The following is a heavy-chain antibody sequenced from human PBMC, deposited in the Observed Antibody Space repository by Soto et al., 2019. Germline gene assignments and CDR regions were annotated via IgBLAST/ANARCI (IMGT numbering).Heavy chain of an antibody. J-gene: IGHJ4*02. CDR3: ARGPFGWYGFDY. CDR1: GFTFSGNW. CDR2: INSDGTTT. Sequence: EVQLVESGGGLVQPGGSLRLSCAGSGFTFSGNWMHWVRQAPGKGLVWVSRINSDGTTTNYADSVKGRFTISRDNAENTVCVQMSSLRAEDTAVYYCARGPFGWYGFDYWGQGALITVSS. V-gene: IGHV3-74*01. D-gene: IGHD6-19*01.